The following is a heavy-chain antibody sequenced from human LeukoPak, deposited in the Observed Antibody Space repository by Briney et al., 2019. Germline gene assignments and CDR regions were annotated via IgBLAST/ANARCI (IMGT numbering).Heavy chain of an antibody. J-gene: IGHJ5*02. Sequence: GGSLRLSCAASGFTFSSYEMNWVRQAPGKGLEWVSYISGSGSPIYYADSVRGRFTISRDSAKNSLYLRMNSLRAEDTAVYYCARKSGAAAGFDPWGQGTLVTVSS. CDR1: GFTFSSYE. D-gene: IGHD2-2*01. CDR3: ARKSGAAAGFDP. CDR2: ISGSGSPI. V-gene: IGHV3-48*03.